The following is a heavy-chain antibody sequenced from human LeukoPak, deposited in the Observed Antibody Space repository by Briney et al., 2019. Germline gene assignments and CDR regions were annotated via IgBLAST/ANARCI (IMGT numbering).Heavy chain of an antibody. V-gene: IGHV3-21*01. CDR3: ARGTAKDFWSGLNWFDP. D-gene: IGHD3-3*01. CDR2: ISSSSSYI. CDR1: GFTFSSYS. J-gene: IGHJ5*02. Sequence: GGSLRLSCAASGFTFSSYSMNWVRQAPGKGLEWVSSISSSSSYIYYADSVKGRFTISRDNAKNSLYLQMNSLRAEDTAVYCCARGTAKDFWSGLNWFDPWGQGTLVTVSS.